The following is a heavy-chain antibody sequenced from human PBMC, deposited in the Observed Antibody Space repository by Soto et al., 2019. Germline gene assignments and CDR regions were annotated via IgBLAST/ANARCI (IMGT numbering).Heavy chain of an antibody. Sequence: VQLVESGGGVVQPGRSLRLSCAASGFTFSSYGMHWVRQAPGKGREWVAVIWYDGSNKYYADSVKGRFTISRDNSKNTLYLQMNSLRAEDTAVYYCARGGVGSTAPFDYWGQGTLVSVSS. CDR3: ARGGVGSTAPFDY. J-gene: IGHJ4*02. CDR2: IWYDGSNK. V-gene: IGHV3-33*01. CDR1: GFTFSSYG. D-gene: IGHD1-26*01.